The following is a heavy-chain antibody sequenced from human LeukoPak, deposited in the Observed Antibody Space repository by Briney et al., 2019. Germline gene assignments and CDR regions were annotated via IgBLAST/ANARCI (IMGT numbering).Heavy chain of an antibody. J-gene: IGHJ4*02. CDR2: IYSGGNT. CDR1: GFTVSSNS. D-gene: IGHD3-16*01. Sequence: PGGSLRLSCTVSGFTVSSNSMSWVRQAPGKGLEWVSFIYSGGNTHYSDSVKGRFTISRDNSKNTLYLQMNSLRAEDTAVYYCARDAPLGAHRLFDYWGQGTLVTVSS. CDR3: ARDAPLGAHRLFDY. V-gene: IGHV3-53*01.